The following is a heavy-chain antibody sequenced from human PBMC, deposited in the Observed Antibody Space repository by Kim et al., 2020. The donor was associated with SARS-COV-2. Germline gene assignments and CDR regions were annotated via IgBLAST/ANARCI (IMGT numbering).Heavy chain of an antibody. CDR3: ARDDRGPLADLDY. V-gene: IGHV3-21*01. Sequence: GSLRLSCAASGFTFSSYSMNWVRQAPGKGLEWVSSISGRSDYIYYADSVEGRFTISRDNAKNSLYLQMNSLRVDDTAVYYCARDDRGPLADLDYWGQGT. D-gene: IGHD3-10*01. CDR2: ISGRSDYI. J-gene: IGHJ4*02. CDR1: GFTFSSYS.